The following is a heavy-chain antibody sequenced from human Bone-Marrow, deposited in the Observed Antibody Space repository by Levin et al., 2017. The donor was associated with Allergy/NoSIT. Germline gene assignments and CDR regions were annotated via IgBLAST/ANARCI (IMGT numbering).Heavy chain of an antibody. D-gene: IGHD3-22*01. Sequence: GGSLRLSCAASGFTFSSYGMHWVRQAPGKGLEWVAVISYDGSNKYYADSVKGRFTISRDNSKNTLYLQMNSLRAEDTAVYYCAKDQVVSSRYYYYYYGMDVWGQGTTVTVSS. V-gene: IGHV3-30*18. CDR3: AKDQVVSSRYYYYYYGMDV. CDR2: ISYDGSNK. CDR1: GFTFSSYG. J-gene: IGHJ6*02.